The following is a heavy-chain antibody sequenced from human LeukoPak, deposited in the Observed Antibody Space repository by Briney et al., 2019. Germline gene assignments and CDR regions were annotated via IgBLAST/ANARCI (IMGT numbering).Heavy chain of an antibody. D-gene: IGHD2-21*02. Sequence: GGSLRLSCAASGFTFSSYEMNWVRQAPGKGLEWVSSISGSGGGTYSADSVKGRFTISRDNSKNTLYLQMNSLRAEDTAVYYCAKEGGTYCGGDCYPFHYMDVWGKGTTVTISS. CDR1: GFTFSSYE. CDR2: ISGSGGGT. V-gene: IGHV3-23*01. J-gene: IGHJ6*03. CDR3: AKEGGTYCGGDCYPFHYMDV.